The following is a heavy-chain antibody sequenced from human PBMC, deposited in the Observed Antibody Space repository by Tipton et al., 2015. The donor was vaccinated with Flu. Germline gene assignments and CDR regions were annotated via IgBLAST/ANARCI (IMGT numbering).Heavy chain of an antibody. J-gene: IGHJ4*02. D-gene: IGHD6-13*01. Sequence: TLSLTCSVSGDSTSGRTYYWGWIRQLPEKGLEWLGYIYYTGNTYYNPSLKSRISISVDKSQNQFSLRLTSVTGGDTGVYYCARVKRSSAWYIDYWGQGTLATVSS. CDR1: GDSTSGRTYY. V-gene: IGHV4-31*03. CDR2: IYYTGNT. CDR3: ARVKRSSAWYIDY.